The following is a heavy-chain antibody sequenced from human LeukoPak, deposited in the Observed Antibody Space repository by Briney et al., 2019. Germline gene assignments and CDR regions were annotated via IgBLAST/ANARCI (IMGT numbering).Heavy chain of an antibody. D-gene: IGHD6-13*01. CDR1: GYTFTSYA. Sequence: ASVKVSCKASGYTFTSYAMNWVRQAPGQGLEWMGWINTNTGNPTYAQGFTGRFVFSLDTSVSTAYLQISSLKAEDTAVYHCARSIAAAGYYYYGMDVWGQGTTVTVSS. CDR2: INTNTGNP. J-gene: IGHJ6*02. V-gene: IGHV7-4-1*02. CDR3: ARSIAAAGYYYYGMDV.